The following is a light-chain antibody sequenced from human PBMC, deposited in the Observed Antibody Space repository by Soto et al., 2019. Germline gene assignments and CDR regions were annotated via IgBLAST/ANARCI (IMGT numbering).Light chain of an antibody. CDR2: DAS. CDR3: QQYNSYLTWT. Sequence: DIQMTQSPSTLSASVGDRVTITCRASQSISSWLAWYQQKPGKAPKLLIYDASSLESRVPSRFSGSGSGTEFTLTISSLQPDDFATYYCQQYNSYLTWTFGQGTKVEIK. J-gene: IGKJ1*01. CDR1: QSISSW. V-gene: IGKV1-5*01.